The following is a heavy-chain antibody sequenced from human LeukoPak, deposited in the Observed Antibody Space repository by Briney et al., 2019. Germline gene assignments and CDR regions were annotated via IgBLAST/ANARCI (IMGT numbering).Heavy chain of an antibody. CDR3: ASFTTMFVAFDI. V-gene: IGHV4-59*08. CDR1: GGSISSYY. CDR2: IYYSGST. J-gene: IGHJ3*02. Sequence: SETLSLTCTVSGGSISSYYWSWIRQPPGKGLEWIGYIYYSGSTNYNPSLKSRVTISVDTSKNQFSLKLSSVTAADTAVYYCASFTTMFVAFDIWGQGTMVTVSS. D-gene: IGHD1-1*01.